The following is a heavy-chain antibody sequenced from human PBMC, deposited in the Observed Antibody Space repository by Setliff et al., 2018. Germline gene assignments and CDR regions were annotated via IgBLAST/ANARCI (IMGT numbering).Heavy chain of an antibody. Sequence: SETLSLTCIVSGGSISSATSYWNWIRQPAGKGLEWIGLIQNTGNTNYNPSLQSRVTISMDTSKNQFSLKMTSVTAADTAMYYCAGTPARGTTWLSPFDYWGQGTLVTVSS. D-gene: IGHD5-12*01. V-gene: IGHV4-61*02. CDR1: GGSISSATSY. J-gene: IGHJ4*02. CDR2: IQNTGNT. CDR3: AGTPARGTTWLSPFDY.